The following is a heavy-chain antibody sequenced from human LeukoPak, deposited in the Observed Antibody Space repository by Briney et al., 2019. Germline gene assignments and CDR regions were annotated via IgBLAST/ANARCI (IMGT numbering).Heavy chain of an antibody. Sequence: GGSLRLSCAAPGFTFDDYGMSWVRQAPGKGLGWVSGINWNGGSTGYADSVKGRFTISRDNAKNSLYLQMNSLRAEDTALYYCARFYGDYELVDYWGQGTLVTVSS. J-gene: IGHJ4*02. CDR2: INWNGGST. CDR1: GFTFDDYG. D-gene: IGHD4-17*01. CDR3: ARFYGDYELVDY. V-gene: IGHV3-20*04.